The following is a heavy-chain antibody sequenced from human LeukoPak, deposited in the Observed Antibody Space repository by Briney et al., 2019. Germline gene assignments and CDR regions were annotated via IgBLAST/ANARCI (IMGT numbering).Heavy chain of an antibody. CDR3: ARDFRGGYDFWSGYYTPYYFDY. J-gene: IGHJ4*02. D-gene: IGHD3-3*01. CDR1: GGSISSYY. V-gene: IGHV4-59*12. CDR2: IYYSGST. Sequence: SETLSLTCTVSGGSISSYYWSWIRQPPGKGLEWIGYIYYSGSTNYNPSLKSRVTISVDTSKNQFSLKLSSVAAADTAVYYCARDFRGGYDFWSGYYTPYYFDYWGQGTLVTVSP.